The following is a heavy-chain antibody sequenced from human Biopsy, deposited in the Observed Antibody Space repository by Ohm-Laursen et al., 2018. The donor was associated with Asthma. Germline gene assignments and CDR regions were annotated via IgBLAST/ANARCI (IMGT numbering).Heavy chain of an antibody. V-gene: IGHV4-34*01. Sequence: SDILSLTCDVYPGSFSGFFWTWIRQSPGKGLEWIGETNERGVTNNNPSLKSRVIISIDTYWNRVSLKLTSVTAADTAVYYCARGPELDVWGQGTTVTVSS. CDR1: PGSFSGFF. CDR3: ARGPELDV. J-gene: IGHJ6*02. CDR2: TNERGVT.